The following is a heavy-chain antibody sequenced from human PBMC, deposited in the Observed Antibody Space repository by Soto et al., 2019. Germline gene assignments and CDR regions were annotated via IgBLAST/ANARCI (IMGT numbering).Heavy chain of an antibody. CDR3: TRVLGYTFEPGKARYYAMDV. V-gene: IGHV1-69*01. CDR2: LIPVFGSP. CDR1: GGTFSKDA. Sequence: QVQLVQSGAEVKKPGSSVTVSCKTSGGTFSKDAINWVRQAPGQGLEWMGLLIPVFGSPIYEQKFQGRIRITADESTSAACMDLSSLRSEDTAVYYCTRVLGYTFEPGKARYYAMDVWGQGTTVSVSS. D-gene: IGHD5-18*01. J-gene: IGHJ6*02.